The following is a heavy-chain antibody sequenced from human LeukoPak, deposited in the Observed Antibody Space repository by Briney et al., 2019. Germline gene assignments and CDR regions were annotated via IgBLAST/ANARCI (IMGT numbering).Heavy chain of an antibody. D-gene: IGHD2-15*01. V-gene: IGHV1-2*02. CDR2: INPKTGDT. J-gene: IGHJ4*02. CDR3: ARVGGNCSGGSCFDY. Sequence: GASVKVSCKASGYTFTDYYMHWVRQAPGQGLEWMGWINPKTGDTNYARRFQGRVTMTRDTSTNTAYMELTRVRSDDTGVYYCARVGGNCSGGSCFDYWGQGTLVTVSS. CDR1: GYTFTDYY.